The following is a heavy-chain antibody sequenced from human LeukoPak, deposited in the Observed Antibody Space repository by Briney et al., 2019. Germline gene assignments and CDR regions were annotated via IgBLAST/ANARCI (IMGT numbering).Heavy chain of an antibody. CDR1: GGSISSYY. Sequence: SETLSLTCTVSGGSISSYYWSWIRQPPGKGLEWIGYIYYSGSTNYNRSLKSRVTISVDTSKNQFSLKLSSVTAADTAVYYCARVQPDYSNYYYYYMDVWGKGTTVTVSS. CDR2: IYYSGST. D-gene: IGHD4-11*01. V-gene: IGHV4-59*12. CDR3: ARVQPDYSNYYYYYMDV. J-gene: IGHJ6*03.